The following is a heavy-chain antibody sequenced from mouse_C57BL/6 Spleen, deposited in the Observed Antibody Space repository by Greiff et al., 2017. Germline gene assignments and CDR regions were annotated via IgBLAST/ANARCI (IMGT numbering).Heavy chain of an antibody. CDR1: GYTFTGYW. V-gene: IGHV1-9*01. Sequence: VKLMESGAELMKPGASVKLSCKATGYTFTGYWMEWVKQRPGHGLEWIGEILPGSGSTNYNEKFKSKATFTADKSSNTAYMHLSSLTSADSAISYCARNYCSYFRFAYWGQGTLVTVSA. CDR3: ARNYCSYFRFAY. CDR2: ILPGSGST. D-gene: IGHD2-1*01. J-gene: IGHJ3*01.